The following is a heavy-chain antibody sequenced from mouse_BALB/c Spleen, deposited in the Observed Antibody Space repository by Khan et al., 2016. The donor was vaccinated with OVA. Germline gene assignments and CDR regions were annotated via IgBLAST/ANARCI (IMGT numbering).Heavy chain of an antibody. Sequence: EVQLQESGPGLVKPSQSLSLTCTVTGYSITSDYAWNWIRQFTGNKLEWMGFISYSGNTNYNPSLKSRISITRDTSKNQFFLQLNSVTTEDTARCYCARVYGGEFDYGGQGTSLTVSS. CDR2: ISYSGNT. V-gene: IGHV3-2*02. CDR1: GYSITSDYA. CDR3: ARVYGGEFDY. D-gene: IGHD1-1*01. J-gene: IGHJ2*03.